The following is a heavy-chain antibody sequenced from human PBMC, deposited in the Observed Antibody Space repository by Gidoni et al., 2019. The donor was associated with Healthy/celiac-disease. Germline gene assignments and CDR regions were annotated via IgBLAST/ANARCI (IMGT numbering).Heavy chain of an antibody. D-gene: IGHD4-17*01. V-gene: IGHV2-5*02. J-gene: IGHJ1*01. Sequence: QITLKESGPTLVKPTQTLTLTCTFSGFSLSTSGVGVGWIRQPPGKALEWLALIDWDDDKRYSPSLKSRLTITKDTSKNQVVLTMTNMDPVDTATYYCAHSAGDWGDYGDPSEYFQHWGQGTLVTVSS. CDR1: GFSLSTSGVG. CDR3: AHSAGDWGDYGDPSEYFQH. CDR2: IDWDDDK.